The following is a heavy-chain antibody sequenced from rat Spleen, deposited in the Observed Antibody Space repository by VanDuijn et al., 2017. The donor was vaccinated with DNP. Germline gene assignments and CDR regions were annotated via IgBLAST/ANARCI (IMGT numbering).Heavy chain of an antibody. CDR3: GGWPGYNPPYAMDA. D-gene: IGHD1-4*01. J-gene: IGHJ4*01. CDR2: INTAGST. CDR1: GYSITSSYR. Sequence: EVQLQESGPGLVKPSQSLSLTCSVTGYSITSSYRWSWIRKFPENKLDWMGSINTAGSTNYNPSLKSRISITRDTSKNQFFLQVNSVTAEDTATYYCGGWPGYNPPYAMDAWGQGPSVTVSS. V-gene: IGHV3-3*01.